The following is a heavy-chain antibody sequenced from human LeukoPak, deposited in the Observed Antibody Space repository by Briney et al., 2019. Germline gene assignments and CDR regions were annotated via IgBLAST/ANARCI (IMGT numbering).Heavy chain of an antibody. CDR1: GFTVSSNY. CDR3: ARVSFEEVAAAYDY. D-gene: IGHD6-13*01. CDR2: IYSGGST. J-gene: IGHJ4*02. V-gene: IGHV3-53*01. Sequence: GGSLRLSCAASGFTVSSNYMSWVRQAPGKGLEWVSVIYSGGSTYYADSVKGRFTISRDNSKNTLYLQMNSLRAEDTAVYYCARVSFEEVAAAYDYWGQGTLVTVSS.